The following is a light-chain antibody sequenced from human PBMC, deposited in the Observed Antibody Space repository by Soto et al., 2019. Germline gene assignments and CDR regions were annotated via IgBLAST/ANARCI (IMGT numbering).Light chain of an antibody. Sequence: QSALTQPASVSGSPGQSITISCTGTSSDVGGYNYVSWYQQHPGKAPKLMIYDVSNRPSGVSNRFSGSKSGNTASLTISGRQAEDDADYYCSSYASSSTWVFGGGTKLTVL. V-gene: IGLV2-14*01. CDR3: SSYASSSTWV. CDR1: SSDVGGYNY. CDR2: DVS. J-gene: IGLJ3*02.